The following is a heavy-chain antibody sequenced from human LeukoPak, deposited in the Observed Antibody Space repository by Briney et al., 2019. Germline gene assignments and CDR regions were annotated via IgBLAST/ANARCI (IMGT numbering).Heavy chain of an antibody. CDR3: ARVSGSYLLKSDY. Sequence: SETLSLTCTVSGYSISSGYYWGWIRQPLGKGLEWIGSIYHSGSTYYNPSLKSRVTISVDTSKNQFSLKLSSVTAADTAVYYCARVSGSYLLKSDYWGQGTLVTVSS. V-gene: IGHV4-38-2*02. J-gene: IGHJ4*02. D-gene: IGHD1-26*01. CDR1: GYSISSGYY. CDR2: IYHSGST.